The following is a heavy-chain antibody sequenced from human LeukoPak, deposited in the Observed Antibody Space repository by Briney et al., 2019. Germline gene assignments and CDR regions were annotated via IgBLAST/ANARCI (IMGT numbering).Heavy chain of an antibody. CDR1: GYSFTGYY. CDR2: ITPNSGDT. Sequence: ASVKVSCKASGYSFTGYYMHWVRQAPGQGLEWMGWITPNSGDTNYAQKFQGRITMTRDKSISTAYMDLSRLRSDDTAVYYCARGAGYQLSRMDVWGQGTTVTVSS. V-gene: IGHV1-2*02. D-gene: IGHD2-2*01. CDR3: ARGAGYQLSRMDV. J-gene: IGHJ6*02.